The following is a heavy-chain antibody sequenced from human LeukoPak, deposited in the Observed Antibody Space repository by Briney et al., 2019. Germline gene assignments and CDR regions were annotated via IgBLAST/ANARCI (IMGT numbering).Heavy chain of an antibody. V-gene: IGHV3-23*01. CDR3: AKPMSYYDSSGYFAYFSYFDY. D-gene: IGHD3-22*01. CDR2: IGTGRGST. CDR1: GFTFSNFA. J-gene: IGHJ4*02. Sequence: GSLRLSCAASGFTFSNFAMTWVRQAPGKGLEWVSAIGTGRGSTYYADSVKGRFTISRDNSKNTLYLQMNSLRAEDTAVYYCAKPMSYYDSSGYFAYFSYFDYWGQGTLVTVSS.